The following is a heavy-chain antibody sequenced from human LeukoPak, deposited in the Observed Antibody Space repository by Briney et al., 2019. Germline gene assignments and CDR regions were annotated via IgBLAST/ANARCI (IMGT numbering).Heavy chain of an antibody. CDR1: GFTFSSYA. CDR3: AKDREPGITIFGVVIMGPYFDY. Sequence: LTGGSLRLSCAASGFTFSSYAMSWVRQAPGKGLEWVSAISGSGGSTYYADSVKGRFTISRDNSKNTLYLQMNSLRAEDTAVYYCAKDREPGITIFGVVIMGPYFDYWGQGTLVTVSS. J-gene: IGHJ4*02. D-gene: IGHD3-3*01. CDR2: ISGSGGST. V-gene: IGHV3-23*01.